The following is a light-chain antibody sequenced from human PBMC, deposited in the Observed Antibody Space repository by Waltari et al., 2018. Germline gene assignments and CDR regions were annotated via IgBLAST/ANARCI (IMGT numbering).Light chain of an antibody. Sequence: SYELTQPSSVSVSPGQQARITCSGDVLANKYVRWFQQKPGQAPVVVNYKDSERPSGIRERFYGSSSGTTVTLTSSGAQVEDEADYYCYSAADNNWVFGGGTKLTVL. CDR3: YSAADNNWV. CDR1: VLANKY. J-gene: IGLJ3*02. V-gene: IGLV3-27*01. CDR2: KDS.